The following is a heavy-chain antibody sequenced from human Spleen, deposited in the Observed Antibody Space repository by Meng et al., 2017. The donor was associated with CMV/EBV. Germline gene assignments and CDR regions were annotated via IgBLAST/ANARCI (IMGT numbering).Heavy chain of an antibody. D-gene: IGHD2-2*01. CDR3: ARDPSLYCSSTSCYFYYGMDV. V-gene: IGHV3-21*01. CDR2: ISSSSSYI. Sequence: GESLKISCAASGFTFSSYSMNWVRQAPGKGLEWVSSISSSSSYIYYADSVKGRFTISRDNAKNSLYLQMNSLRAEDTAVYYCARDPSLYCSSTSCYFYYGMDVWGQGTTVTVSS. J-gene: IGHJ6*02. CDR1: GFTFSSYS.